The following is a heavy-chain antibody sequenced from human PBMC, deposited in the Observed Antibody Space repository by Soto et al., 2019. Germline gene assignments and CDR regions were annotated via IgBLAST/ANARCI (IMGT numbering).Heavy chain of an antibody. V-gene: IGHV1-69*13. D-gene: IGHD6-6*01. CDR1: GGTFSSYA. Sequence: GASVKVSCKAPGGTFSSYAISWVRQAPGQGIEWMGGIIPIFGTANYAQKFQGRVTITADESTSTAYMELSSLRSEDTAVYYCARGYSSSSPEYYSYYGMHVWCPGPTVTVSS. J-gene: IGHJ6*02. CDR3: ARGYSSSSPEYYSYYGMHV. CDR2: IIPIFGTA.